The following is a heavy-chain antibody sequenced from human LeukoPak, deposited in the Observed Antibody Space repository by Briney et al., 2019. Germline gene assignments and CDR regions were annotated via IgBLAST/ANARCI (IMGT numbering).Heavy chain of an antibody. CDR3: ARWVDYDVSTGYSDYFDY. Sequence: GGSLRLSCAASGFTFSSYWMHWVRQAPGKGLVWVSRINSDGSTYADSVKGRFTISRDNAKNTLYLQMNSLRAEDTAVYYCARWVDYDVSTGYSDYFDYWGQGTLVTVSS. CDR1: GFTFSSYW. D-gene: IGHD3-9*01. J-gene: IGHJ4*02. CDR2: INSDGS. V-gene: IGHV3-74*03.